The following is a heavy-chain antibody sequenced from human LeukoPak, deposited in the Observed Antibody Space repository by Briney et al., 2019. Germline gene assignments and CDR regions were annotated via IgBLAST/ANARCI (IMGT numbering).Heavy chain of an antibody. Sequence: GRSLRLSCATSGFTFSSYGMHWVRQAPGKGLEWVAVIWYDGSNKYYADSVKGRFTISRDNSKNTLYLQMNSLRAEDTAVYYYARGLHGSGSYYNDPDYWGQGTLVTVSS. D-gene: IGHD3-10*01. V-gene: IGHV3-33*01. J-gene: IGHJ4*02. CDR2: IWYDGSNK. CDR1: GFTFSSYG. CDR3: ARGLHGSGSYYNDPDY.